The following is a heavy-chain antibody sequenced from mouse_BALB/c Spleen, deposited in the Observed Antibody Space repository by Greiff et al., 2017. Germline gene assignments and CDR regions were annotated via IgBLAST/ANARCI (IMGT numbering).Heavy chain of an antibody. Sequence: EVHLVESGAELVKPGASVKLSCTASGFNIKDTYMHWVKQRPEQGLEWIGRIDPANGNTKYDPKFQGKATITADTSSNTAYLQLSSLTSEDTAVYYCAFYYDGGVFDYWGQGTTLTVSS. CDR3: AFYYDGGVFDY. D-gene: IGHD1-1*01. V-gene: IGHV14-3*02. CDR1: GFNIKDTY. CDR2: IDPANGNT. J-gene: IGHJ2*01.